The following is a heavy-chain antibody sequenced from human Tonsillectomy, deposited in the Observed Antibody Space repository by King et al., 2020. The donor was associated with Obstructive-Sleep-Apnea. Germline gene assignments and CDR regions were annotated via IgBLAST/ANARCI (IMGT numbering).Heavy chain of an antibody. V-gene: IGHV3-9*01. D-gene: IGHD5-12*01. CDR2: ISWNSVSI. Sequence: VQLVESGGGLVQPGRSLRLSCAASGFTLDDYAMHWVRQAPGKGLEWVSGISWNSVSIGYADSVKGRFTISRYNSKNSLHLQMNSLSAEDTASYYCAKDIVATIPRYSYALPRADYWGQGTLVTVSS. J-gene: IGHJ4*02. CDR1: GFTLDDYA. CDR3: AKDIVATIPRYSYALPRADY.